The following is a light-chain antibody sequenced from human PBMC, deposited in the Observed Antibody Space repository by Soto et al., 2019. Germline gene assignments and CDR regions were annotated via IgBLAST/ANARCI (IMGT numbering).Light chain of an antibody. CDR2: EGS. CDR3: CSYAGSSTFGV. Sequence: QAVVTQPASVSGSPGQSITISCTGTSSDVGSYNLVSWYQHHPGKAPKLMIYEGSKRPSGVSNRFSGSKSGNTASLTISGLQAEDEADYYCCSYAGSSTFGVFGGGTKLTVL. V-gene: IGLV2-23*03. CDR1: SSDVGSYNL. J-gene: IGLJ2*01.